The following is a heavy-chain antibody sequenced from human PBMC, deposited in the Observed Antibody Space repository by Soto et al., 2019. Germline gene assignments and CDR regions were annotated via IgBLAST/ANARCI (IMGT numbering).Heavy chain of an antibody. Sequence: SETLSVACTFSVGSISSYYWSWIRQSAGKGLEWLGRFYTTGTTNYNPSLKSRLSMSADTSKNQLSLRLTSVTAADTGVYYCARAGNEYGVDVWGQGTTVTVSS. CDR3: ARAGNEYGVDV. CDR2: FYTTGTT. V-gene: IGHV4-4*07. CDR1: VGSISSYY. J-gene: IGHJ6*01. D-gene: IGHD3-10*01.